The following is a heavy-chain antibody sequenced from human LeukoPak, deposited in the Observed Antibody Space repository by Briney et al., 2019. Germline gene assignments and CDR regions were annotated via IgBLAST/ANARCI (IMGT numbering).Heavy chain of an antibody. CDR3: ARGATISETGYFDF. CDR1: GGSFSRYY. D-gene: IGHD5-24*01. Sequence: PSETLSLTRAVYGGSFSRYYWSWIRQSPGKGLEWIAEIDHRGGTNYNPSVKRRVTISVDKSKNQFSLRVRSLSAADTAVYYCARGATISETGYFDFWGQGTLVTVSS. J-gene: IGHJ4*03. CDR2: IDHRGGT. V-gene: IGHV4-34*01.